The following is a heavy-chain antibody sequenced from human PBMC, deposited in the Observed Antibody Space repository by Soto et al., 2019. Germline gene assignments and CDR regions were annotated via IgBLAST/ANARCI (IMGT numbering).Heavy chain of an antibody. J-gene: IGHJ4*02. V-gene: IGHV1-18*01. D-gene: IGHD2-15*01. CDR2: LSAFNGNT. Sequence: QVQLVQSGAEVMQPGASVKVSCKASGYTFISCGIVWVRQAPGQGLERMGWLSAFNGNTNYAQRLQGRVTMTTDTSTSTAYMELRSLRSADKAVYYCVILSGCGGGSCYLPDYWGQGTLVTVSS. CDR1: GYTFISCG. CDR3: VILSGCGGGSCYLPDY.